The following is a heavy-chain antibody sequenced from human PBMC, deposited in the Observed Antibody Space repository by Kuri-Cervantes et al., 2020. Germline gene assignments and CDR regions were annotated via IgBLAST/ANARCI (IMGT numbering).Heavy chain of an antibody. CDR1: GFTFSSYS. J-gene: IGHJ3*02. CDR3: AREGRDSSSLWAFDI. D-gene: IGHD3-22*01. V-gene: IGHV3-21*04. CDR2: ISSSGSTI. Sequence: GGSLRLSCAASGFTFSSYSMNWVRQAPGKGLEWVSSISSSGSTIYYADSVKGRFTISRDNAKNSLYLQMNSLRAEDTAVYYCAREGRDSSSLWAFDIWGQGTMVTVSS.